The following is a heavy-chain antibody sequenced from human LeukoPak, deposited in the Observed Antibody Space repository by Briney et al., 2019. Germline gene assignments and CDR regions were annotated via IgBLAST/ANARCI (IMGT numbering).Heavy chain of an antibody. Sequence: PSETLSLTCTVSGGSINNYYWSWIRQSPGKGLEWIGYIYYSGGSGSTNYNPSFKSRVTISVDMSKNQFSLKLNSVAAADPAVYYCARSSSGRTPPGYWGQGTLVTVSS. CDR3: ARSSSGRTPPGY. D-gene: IGHD6-25*01. CDR2: IYYSGGSGST. CDR1: GGSINNYY. V-gene: IGHV4-59*01. J-gene: IGHJ4*02.